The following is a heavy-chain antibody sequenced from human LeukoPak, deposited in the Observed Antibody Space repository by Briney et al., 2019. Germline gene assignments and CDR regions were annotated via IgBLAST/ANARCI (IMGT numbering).Heavy chain of an antibody. CDR3: ARDITMVRGVNFGY. CDR1: GFTVSSNY. CDR2: IYSGGST. V-gene: IGHV3-66*01. Sequence: GGSLRLSCAASGFTVSSNYMSWVRQAPGKGLEWVSVIYSGGSTYYADSVKGRFTISRDNSKNTLYLQMNSLRAEDTAVYYCARDITMVRGVNFGYWGQGTLVTVSS. J-gene: IGHJ4*02. D-gene: IGHD3-10*01.